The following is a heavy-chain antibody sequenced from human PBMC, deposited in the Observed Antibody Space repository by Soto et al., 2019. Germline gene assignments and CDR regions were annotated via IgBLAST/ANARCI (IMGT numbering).Heavy chain of an antibody. CDR3: SRSPDY. CDR2: INQDGSEK. V-gene: IGHV3-7*01. CDR1: GFTFSTYL. J-gene: IGHJ4*02. Sequence: PGGSLRLSCAASGFTFSTYLMDWVRQAPGKGLEWVANINQDGSEKNYVGSVKGRFTISRDNAKNSLYLQMSSLTAEDSALYYCSRSPDYWGQGTLVTVSS.